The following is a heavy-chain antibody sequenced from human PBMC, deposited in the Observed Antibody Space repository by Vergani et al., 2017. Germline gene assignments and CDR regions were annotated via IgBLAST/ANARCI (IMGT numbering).Heavy chain of an antibody. CDR2: ISGSGGST. J-gene: IGHJ4*02. V-gene: IGHV3-23*04. CDR1: GFTFSSYA. Sequence: EVQLVESGGGLVQPGGSLRLSCAASGFTFSSYAMSWVRQAPGKGLEWVSAISGSGGSTYYADSVKGRFTISRDNSKNTLYLQMNSLRAEDTAVYYCAKPLWFGLRGNSATLFDYWGQGTLVTVSS. CDR3: AKPLWFGLRGNSATLFDY. D-gene: IGHD3-10*01.